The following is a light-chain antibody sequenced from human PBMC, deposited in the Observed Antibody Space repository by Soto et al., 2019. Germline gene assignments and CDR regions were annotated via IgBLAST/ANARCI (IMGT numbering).Light chain of an antibody. CDR2: DAS. CDR3: QQHSTWPPLT. J-gene: IGKJ4*01. CDR1: QSINTS. Sequence: EIVLTQSPATLCLSPGDTATLSCRASQSINTSLAWYQHKSGQAPRLVMSDASRRATGIPVRFSGSGSGTDFTLTISTLEPEDFVVYYCQQHSTWPPLTFGGGTRVEIK. V-gene: IGKV3-11*01.